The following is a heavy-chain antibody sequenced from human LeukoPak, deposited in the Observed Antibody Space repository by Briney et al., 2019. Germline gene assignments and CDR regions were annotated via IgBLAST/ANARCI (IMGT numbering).Heavy chain of an antibody. CDR2: ISGSGDRT. D-gene: IGHD5-18*01. CDR3: AKAGPPGYSYGYDY. J-gene: IGHJ4*02. CDR1: GFTFSNYA. V-gene: IGHV3-23*01. Sequence: PGGSLRLSCAASGFTFSNYAMNWVRQSPGKGLEWVAGISGSGDRTYIADSVKGRLTISRDNSRNTLYLQMNSLRAEDTVVYYCAKAGPPGYSYGYDYWGQGTLVTVSS.